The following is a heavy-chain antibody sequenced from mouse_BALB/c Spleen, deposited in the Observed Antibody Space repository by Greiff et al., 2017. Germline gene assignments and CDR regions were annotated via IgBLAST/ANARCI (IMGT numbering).Heavy chain of an antibody. CDR2: INPYNGDT. D-gene: IGHD1-2*01. V-gene: IGHV1-37*01. J-gene: IGHJ4*01. Sequence: VQLQQSGPELVKPGASVKISCKASGYSFTGYFMHWVKQSHGKSLEWIGRINPYNGDTFYNQKFKGKATLTVDKSSSTAHMELLSLTSEDSAVYYCGREALLRHGAMDYWGQGTSVTVSS. CDR3: GREALLRHGAMDY. CDR1: GYSFTGYF.